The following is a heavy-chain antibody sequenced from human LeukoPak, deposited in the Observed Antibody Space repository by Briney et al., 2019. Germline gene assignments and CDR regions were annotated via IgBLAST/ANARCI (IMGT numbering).Heavy chain of an antibody. D-gene: IGHD6-19*01. CDR3: ASHYGSGWYSRH. CDR2: INHSGST. V-gene: IGHV4-34*01. CDR1: GGSFSGYY. Sequence: PSETLSLTCAVYGGSFSGYYWSWIRQPPGKGLEWIGEINHSGSTNYNPSLKSRVTISVDTSKNQFSLKLSSVTAADTAVYYCASHYGSGWYSRHWGQGTLVTVSS. J-gene: IGHJ4*02.